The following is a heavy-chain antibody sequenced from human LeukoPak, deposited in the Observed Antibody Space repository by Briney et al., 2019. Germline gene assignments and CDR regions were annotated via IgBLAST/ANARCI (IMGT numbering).Heavy chain of an antibody. CDR3: ARETVTTSEDYYGMDV. CDR1: GVSVSSGSYY. J-gene: IGHJ6*02. Sequence: KPSETLSLTCTVSGVSVSSGSYYWSWIRQPPGKGLEWIGYIYYSGSTNYNPSLKSRVTISVDTSKNQFSLKLSSVTAADTAVYYCARETVTTSEDYYGMDVWGQGTTVTVSS. CDR2: IYYSGST. V-gene: IGHV4-61*01. D-gene: IGHD4-17*01.